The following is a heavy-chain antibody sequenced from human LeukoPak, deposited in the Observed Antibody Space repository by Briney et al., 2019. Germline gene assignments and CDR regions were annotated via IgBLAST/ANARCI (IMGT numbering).Heavy chain of an antibody. CDR3: AKSSYSIFDY. J-gene: IGHJ4*02. V-gene: IGHV4-39*07. Sequence: SETLSLTCTVSGGSISSSSYYWGWIRQPPGKGLEWIGSIYYSGSTYYNPSLKSRVTISQDTSKNQFSLKLSSVTAADTAVYYCAKSSYSIFDYWGQGTLVTVSS. CDR2: IYYSGST. CDR1: GGSISSSSYY. D-gene: IGHD5-18*01.